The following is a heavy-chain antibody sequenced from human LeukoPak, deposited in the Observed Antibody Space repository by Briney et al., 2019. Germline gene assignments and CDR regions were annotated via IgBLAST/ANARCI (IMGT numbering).Heavy chain of an antibody. V-gene: IGHV4-39*01. CDR2: IYYSGST. CDR1: GGSISSSSYY. CDR3: ARVSGRDYYFDY. D-gene: IGHD3-3*02. Sequence: PSETLSLTCTVSGGSISSSSYYWGWIRQPPGKGLEWIGSIYYSGSTYYNPSLKSRVTISVDTPKNQFSLKLSSVTAADTAVYYCARVSGRDYYFDYWGQGTLVTVSS. J-gene: IGHJ4*02.